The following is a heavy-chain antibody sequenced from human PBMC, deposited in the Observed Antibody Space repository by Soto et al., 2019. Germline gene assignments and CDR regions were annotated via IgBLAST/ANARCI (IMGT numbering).Heavy chain of an antibody. CDR2: IITIFGTA. Sequence: SVKVSCKASGGAFSSYAISWVRQATGQGLKWKERIITIFGTANYAQKFQGRVTITADEYTSTAYMELSSLRSEDTAVYYCARDQSRYSYGRNFDYWGQGTLVTVS. D-gene: IGHD5-18*01. CDR1: GGAFSSYA. J-gene: IGHJ4*02. CDR3: ARDQSRYSYGRNFDY. V-gene: IGHV1-69*13.